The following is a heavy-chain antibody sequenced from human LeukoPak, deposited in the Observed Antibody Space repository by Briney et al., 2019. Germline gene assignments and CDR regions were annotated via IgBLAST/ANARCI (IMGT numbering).Heavy chain of an antibody. CDR1: GITFRSFW. D-gene: IGHD6-19*01. Sequence: KPGGSLRLSCAASGITFRSFWMTWVRQAPGKGLEWVSYISSSSSTIYYADSVKGRFTISRDNAKNSLYLQMNSLRAEDTAVYYCARRRGGYSSGWINYYFDYWGQGTLVTVSS. J-gene: IGHJ4*02. CDR2: ISSSSSTI. CDR3: ARRRGGYSSGWINYYFDY. V-gene: IGHV3-48*04.